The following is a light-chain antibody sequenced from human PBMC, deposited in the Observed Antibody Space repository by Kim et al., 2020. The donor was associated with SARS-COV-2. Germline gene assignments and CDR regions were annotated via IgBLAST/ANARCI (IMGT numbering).Light chain of an antibody. Sequence: GQSVTISCTGTSSDVGPYNYVSWYQQHPGKAPKVMIYDVSERPSGVPDRFSGSKSGNTASLTISRLQAEDEADYYCNSYAGSYTWLFGGGTKLTVL. CDR2: DVS. CDR3: NSYAGSYTWL. V-gene: IGLV2-11*03. CDR1: SSDVGPYNY. J-gene: IGLJ3*02.